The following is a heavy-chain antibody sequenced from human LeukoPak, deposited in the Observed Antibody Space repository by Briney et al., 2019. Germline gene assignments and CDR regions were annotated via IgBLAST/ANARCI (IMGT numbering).Heavy chain of an antibody. CDR3: ARLSGSYYIFDY. Sequence: ASVTVSCKASGYTLTNYGISWMRQAPGQGLEWMGWITTYNGYTKYAQKFQGRVTMTTDTSTSTAYMELRSLRSDDAAVYYCARLSGSYYIFDYWGQGTLVTVSS. CDR1: GYTLTNYG. V-gene: IGHV1-18*01. D-gene: IGHD1-26*01. CDR2: ITTYNGYT. J-gene: IGHJ4*02.